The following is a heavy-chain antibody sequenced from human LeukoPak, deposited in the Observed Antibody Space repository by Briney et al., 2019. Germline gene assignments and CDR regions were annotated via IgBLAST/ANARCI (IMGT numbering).Heavy chain of an antibody. CDR2: ISSSSSYI. V-gene: IGHV3-21*01. D-gene: IGHD6-13*01. CDR3: ARGIAAAGPGYYLDY. J-gene: IGHJ4*02. CDR1: GFTFSSYS. Sequence: GGSLRLSCAASGFTFSSYSMNWVRQAPGKGLEWVSSISSSSSYIYYADSVKGRFTISRDNAKNSLYLQMNSLRAEDTAVYYCARGIAAAGPGYYLDYWGQGTLVTVSS.